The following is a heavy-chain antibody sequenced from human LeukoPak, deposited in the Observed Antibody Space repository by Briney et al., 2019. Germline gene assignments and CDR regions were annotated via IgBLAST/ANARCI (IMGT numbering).Heavy chain of an antibody. V-gene: IGHV1-2*06. CDR3: ARDRGSRGYFDY. Sequence: ASVKVSCKASGYTFTGYYMHWVRQPPGQGLEWMGRINPNSGGTNYAQKFQDRVTMTRDTSISTAYMELSRLRSDDTAVYYCARDRGSRGYFDYWGQGTLVTVSS. CDR1: GYTFTGYY. J-gene: IGHJ4*02. D-gene: IGHD5-24*01. CDR2: INPNSGGT.